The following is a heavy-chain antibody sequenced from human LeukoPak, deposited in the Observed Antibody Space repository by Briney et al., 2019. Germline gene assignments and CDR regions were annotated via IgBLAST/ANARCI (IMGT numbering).Heavy chain of an antibody. V-gene: IGHV3-23*01. CDR3: AKRRGYCGGSCSTIGLDY. CDR2: ISDSGGST. D-gene: IGHD2-21*01. Sequence: GGSLRLSCAASGFTFSSYAMSWVRQAPGKGLEWVSGISDSGGSTYYADSVKGRFTISRDNSRNTLFLQMNSLRAEDTAVYFCAKRRGYCGGSCSTIGLDYWGQGTLVTVSS. J-gene: IGHJ4*02. CDR1: GFTFSSYA.